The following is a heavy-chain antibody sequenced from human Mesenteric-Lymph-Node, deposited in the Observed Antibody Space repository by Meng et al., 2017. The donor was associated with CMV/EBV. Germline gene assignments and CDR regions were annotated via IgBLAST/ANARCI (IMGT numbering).Heavy chain of an antibody. CDR3: ARPFDSGY. Sequence: GESLKISCAASGFTFSSYGMHWVRQAPGKGLEWVSSISTSGGDTYHADSVKGRFTISRDNAKNSLYLQMNSLRAEDTAVYYCARPFDSGYWGQGTLVTVSS. J-gene: IGHJ4*02. D-gene: IGHD1-26*01. CDR2: ISTSGGDT. V-gene: IGHV3-21*01. CDR1: GFTFSSYG.